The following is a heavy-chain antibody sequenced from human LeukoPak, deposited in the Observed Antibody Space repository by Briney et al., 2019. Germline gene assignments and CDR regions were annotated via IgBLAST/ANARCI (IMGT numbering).Heavy chain of an antibody. D-gene: IGHD6-6*01. Sequence: PGGSLRLSSAASGSTFDDYGMSWVRQAPGKVLEWVSGINWNGGSTGYADSVKGRFTISRDNAKNSLYLQMNSLRAEDTALYYCARDLPIAARPGGYFDYWGQGTLVTVSS. CDR2: INWNGGST. V-gene: IGHV3-20*04. J-gene: IGHJ4*02. CDR3: ARDLPIAARPGGYFDY. CDR1: GSTFDDYG.